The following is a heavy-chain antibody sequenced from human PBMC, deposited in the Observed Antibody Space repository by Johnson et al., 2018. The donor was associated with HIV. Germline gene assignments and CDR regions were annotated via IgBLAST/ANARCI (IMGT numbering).Heavy chain of an antibody. CDR3: ARDWDYYDSSGYYYAYMADAFDI. V-gene: IGHV3-30*04. CDR2: ISYDGSNK. D-gene: IGHD3-22*01. J-gene: IGHJ3*02. Sequence: QVQLVESGGGVVQPGRSLRLSCAASGFTFSSYAMHWVRQAPGKGLEWVAVISYDGSNKYYADSVKGRFTISRDNSKNTLYLQMNSLRAEDTAVYYCARDWDYYDSSGYYYAYMADAFDIWGQGTMVTVSS. CDR1: GFTFSSYA.